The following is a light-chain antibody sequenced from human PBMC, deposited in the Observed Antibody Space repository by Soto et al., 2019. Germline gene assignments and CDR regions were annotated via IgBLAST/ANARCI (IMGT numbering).Light chain of an antibody. V-gene: IGLV2-11*01. CDR2: EVI. CDR3: CSLAGRLLV. CDR1: SSDVGGYNY. Sequence: QSVLTQPRSVSGSPGQSVTISCTGTSSDVGGYNYVSWYQQVPCKAPKLVIFEVIKRPSGVPERFSGSKSGNTASLTISGLQTDDEADYYCCSLAGRLLVFGGGTKGTVL. J-gene: IGLJ2*01.